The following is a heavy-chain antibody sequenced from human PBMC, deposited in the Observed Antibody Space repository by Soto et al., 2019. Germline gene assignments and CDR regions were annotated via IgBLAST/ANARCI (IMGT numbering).Heavy chain of an antibody. V-gene: IGHV3-7*03. CDR3: ARGYK. Sequence: EVQLVESGGVLVQPGGSLRLSCAASGFTFSRYWMSWVRQAPGKGLEWVANIKEDGSEKYHVDSVKGRFTISRDNAKNSLNLQMNSLRAEDTAVYYCARGYKWGQGTLVTVSS. CDR1: GFTFSRYW. CDR2: IKEDGSEK. D-gene: IGHD3-10*01. J-gene: IGHJ4*02.